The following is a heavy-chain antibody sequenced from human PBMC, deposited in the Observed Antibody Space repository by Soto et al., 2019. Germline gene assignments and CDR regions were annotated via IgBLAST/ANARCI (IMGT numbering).Heavy chain of an antibody. V-gene: IGHV4-39*01. CDR2: IYYSGST. CDR1: GGSISSSSYY. Sequence: SETLSLTCTVSGGSISSSSYYWGWIRQPPGKRLEWIGSIYYSGSTYYNPSLKSRVTISVDTSKNQFSLTLSSVTAADTALYYSATLVPITLGGAVTEKQRYEYWGQGT. D-gene: IGHD3-3*01. J-gene: IGHJ4*02. CDR3: ATLVPITLGGAVTEKQRYEY.